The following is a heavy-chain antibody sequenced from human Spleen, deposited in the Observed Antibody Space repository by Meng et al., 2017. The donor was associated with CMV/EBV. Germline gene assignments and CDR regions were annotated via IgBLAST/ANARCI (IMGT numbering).Heavy chain of an antibody. D-gene: IGHD6-13*01. V-gene: IGHV4-39*01. CDR2: IYYSGTT. CDR1: GASISGSSYY. CDR3: ARGLYSSPTPTFLY. J-gene: IGHJ4*02. Sequence: SETLSLTCTVSGASISGSSYYCGWIRQPPGKGLEWIGSIYYSGTTYYNPSLKSRVTISVDTSKNQFSLKLSSVTAADTAVYYCARGLYSSPTPTFLYWGQGTLVTVSS.